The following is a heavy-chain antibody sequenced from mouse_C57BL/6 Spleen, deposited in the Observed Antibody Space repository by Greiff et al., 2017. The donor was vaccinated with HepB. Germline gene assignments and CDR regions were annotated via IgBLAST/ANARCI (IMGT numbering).Heavy chain of an antibody. Sequence: VQRVESGAELVRPGASVKLSCKASGYTFTDYYINWVKQRPGQGLEWIARIYPGSGNTYYNEKFKGKATLTAEKSSSTAYMQLSSLTSEDSAVYFWARVEGNYYGSTLDGYYFDYWGQGTTLTVSS. CDR1: GYTFTDYY. J-gene: IGHJ2*01. D-gene: IGHD1-1*01. CDR3: ARVEGNYYGSTLDGYYFDY. CDR2: IYPGSGNT. V-gene: IGHV1-76*01.